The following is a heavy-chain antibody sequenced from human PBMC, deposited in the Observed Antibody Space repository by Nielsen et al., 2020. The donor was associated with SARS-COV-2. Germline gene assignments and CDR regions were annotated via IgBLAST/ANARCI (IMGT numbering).Heavy chain of an antibody. Sequence: GESLKISCKGSGYSFTSYWIGWVRQMPGKGLEWMGIIYPGDSDTRYSPSFQGQVTILADKSISTAYLQWSSLKASDTAMYYCARLSHDYDILTGYYDYWGQGTLVTVSS. D-gene: IGHD3-9*01. CDR1: GYSFTSYW. V-gene: IGHV5-51*01. CDR3: ARLSHDYDILTGYYDY. CDR2: IYPGDSDT. J-gene: IGHJ4*02.